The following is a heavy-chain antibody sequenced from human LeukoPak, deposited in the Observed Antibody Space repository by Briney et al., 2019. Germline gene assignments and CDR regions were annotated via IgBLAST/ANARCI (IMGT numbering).Heavy chain of an antibody. CDR3: ASGTETYYDFWSGYPFDI. D-gene: IGHD3-3*01. V-gene: IGHV4-34*01. Sequence: SETLSLTCAVYGGSFSGYYWSWIRQPPGKGLEWIGEINHSGSTNYNPSLKSRVTISVDTSKNQFSLKLSSVTAADTAVYYCASGTETYYDFWSGYPFDIWGQGTMVTVSS. J-gene: IGHJ3*02. CDR2: INHSGST. CDR1: GGSFSGYY.